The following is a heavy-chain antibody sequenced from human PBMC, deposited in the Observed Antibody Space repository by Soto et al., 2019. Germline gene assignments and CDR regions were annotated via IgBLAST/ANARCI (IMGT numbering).Heavy chain of an antibody. Sequence: SETLSLTFAVSGYPISSGYYWCWIRQPPGKGLEWIGIIYHSGSTYYNPSLKSRVTLSGDTSKNQFSLKLSSVTAAETAVYYCARDTYSYDSSGYYFLYWGQGTQVTVS. CDR1: GYPISSGYY. D-gene: IGHD3-22*01. J-gene: IGHJ4*02. CDR2: IYHSGST. CDR3: ARDTYSYDSSGYYFLY. V-gene: IGHV4-38-2*02.